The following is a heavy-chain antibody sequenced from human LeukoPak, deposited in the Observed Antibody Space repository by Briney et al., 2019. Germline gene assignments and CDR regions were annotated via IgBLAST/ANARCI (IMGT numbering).Heavy chain of an antibody. CDR1: GFTFSTYW. D-gene: IGHD3-22*01. V-gene: IGHV3-74*01. Sequence: GGSLRLSCAASGFTFSTYWMHWVRQAPGKGLVWVSRIKSDGSSTSYADSVKGRFTISRDNARKTLFLQMNSLRAEDTAVYYCARYYYDSSRGAYWGQGTLVTVSS. CDR3: ARYYYDSSRGAY. J-gene: IGHJ4*02. CDR2: IKSDGSST.